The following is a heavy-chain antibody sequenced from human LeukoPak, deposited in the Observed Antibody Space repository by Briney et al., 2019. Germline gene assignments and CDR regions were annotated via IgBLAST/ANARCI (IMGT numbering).Heavy chain of an antibody. V-gene: IGHV4-39*07. CDR1: GGSINTDLDY. D-gene: IGHD3-16*02. CDR3: ARLPYRHYFYMGV. CDR2: IYYSGST. J-gene: IGHJ6*03. Sequence: SETLSLTCTVSGGSINTDLDYWGWFRQPPGKGLEWIATIYYSGSTNYNPSLKGRGTLSIDTAKNQFSLRLRSVTAADTAVYYCARLPYRHYFYMGVWGKGTTVIVSS.